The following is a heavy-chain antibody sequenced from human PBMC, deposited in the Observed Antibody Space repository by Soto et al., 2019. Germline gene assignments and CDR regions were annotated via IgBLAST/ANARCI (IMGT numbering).Heavy chain of an antibody. J-gene: IGHJ4*02. V-gene: IGHV4-34*01. CDR1: GGSFSGYY. Sequence: QVQLQQWGAGLLKPSETLSLTCAVYGGSFSGYYWTWIRQPPGTGLEWIGEINHSGSTNNNPSLKSRVTISVDPTKNQFSLKLTSVTAADTAVYYCARDKITGLFDYGGKGTLVKVSS. D-gene: IGHD2-8*02. CDR2: INHSGST. CDR3: ARDKITGLFDY.